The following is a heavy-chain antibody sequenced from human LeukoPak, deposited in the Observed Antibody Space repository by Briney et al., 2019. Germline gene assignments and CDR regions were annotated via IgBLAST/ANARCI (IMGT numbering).Heavy chain of an antibody. CDR3: ASSPAYCSSTSCYQFDY. Sequence: SETLSLTCTVSGGSISSYYWSWIRQPPGKGLEWIGYIYYSGSTNYNPSLKSRVTISVDTSKNQFSLKLSSVPAADTAVYYCASSPAYCSSTSCYQFDYWGQGTLVTVSS. CDR2: IYYSGST. J-gene: IGHJ4*02. V-gene: IGHV4-59*08. D-gene: IGHD2-2*01. CDR1: GGSISSYY.